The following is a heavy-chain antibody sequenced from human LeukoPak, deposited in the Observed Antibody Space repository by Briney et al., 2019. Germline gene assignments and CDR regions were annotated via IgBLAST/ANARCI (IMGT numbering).Heavy chain of an antibody. CDR2: IYYSGST. CDR1: GGSFSGYY. CDR3: ARGIGYYDSSGYPFDY. Sequence: PSETLSLTCAVYGGSFSGYYWSWIRQHPGKGLEWIGYIYYSGSTNYNPSLKSRVTISVDTSKNQFSLKLSSVTAADTAVYYCARGIGYYDSSGYPFDYWGQGTLVTVSS. V-gene: IGHV4-34*01. D-gene: IGHD3-22*01. J-gene: IGHJ4*02.